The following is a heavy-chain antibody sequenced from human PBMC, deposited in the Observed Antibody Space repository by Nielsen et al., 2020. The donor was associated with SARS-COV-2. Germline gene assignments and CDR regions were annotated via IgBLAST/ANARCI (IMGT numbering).Heavy chain of an antibody. V-gene: IGHV3-21*04. CDR1: GFTFSDYT. Sequence: GESLKISCAASGFTFSDYTLNWVRRAPGKGLEWVSSISSSSTYIYYADSVKGRFTISRNNGRDSLYLQMNSLRAEDTAVYYCARVFIKRVVVTRSYYYYGMDVWGQGTTVTVSS. CDR3: ARVFIKRVVVTRSYYYYGMDV. D-gene: IGHD3-22*01. J-gene: IGHJ6*02. CDR2: ISSSSTYI.